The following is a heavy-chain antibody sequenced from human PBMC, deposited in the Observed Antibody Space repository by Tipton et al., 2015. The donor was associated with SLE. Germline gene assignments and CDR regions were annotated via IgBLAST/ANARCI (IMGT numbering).Heavy chain of an antibody. Sequence: TLSLTCTVSGGSISSSSYYWGWIRQPPGKGLEWIGSIYYSGSTYYNPSLKSRVTISVDTSKNQFSLKLSSVTAADTALYYCARRIFSFFDYWGQGTLVTVSS. V-gene: IGHV4-39*01. CDR3: ARRIFSFFDY. D-gene: IGHD3-3*02. CDR1: GGSISSSSYY. J-gene: IGHJ4*02. CDR2: IYYSGST.